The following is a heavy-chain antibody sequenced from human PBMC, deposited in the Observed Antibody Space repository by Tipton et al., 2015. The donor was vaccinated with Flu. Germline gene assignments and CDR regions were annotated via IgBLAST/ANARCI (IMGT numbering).Heavy chain of an antibody. V-gene: IGHV2-5*02. CDR1: GFSLSTSGVG. CDR2: IYWDDDK. J-gene: IGHJ3*02. CDR3: APASGRSSSSAFDI. D-gene: IGHD6-6*01. Sequence: LVKPTQTLTLTCTFSGFSLSTSGVGVGWIRQPPGKALEWLALIYWDDDKRYSPSLKSRLTITKDTSKNQVVLTMTNMDPVDTTTFYCAPASGRSSSSAFDIWGQGTLVPVSS.